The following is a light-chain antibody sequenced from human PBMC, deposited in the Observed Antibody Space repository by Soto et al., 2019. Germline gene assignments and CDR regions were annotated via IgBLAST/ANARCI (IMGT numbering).Light chain of an antibody. CDR3: SSSTASGARV. V-gene: IGLV2-14*01. J-gene: IGLJ3*02. CDR2: EVF. CDR1: NSDLGAYDY. Sequence: QSVLTQPASVSGSPGQSITISCTGTNSDLGAYDYVSWYQQHPGKAPRLLIYEVFNRPSGVSDRFSGSKSANTASLTISGLRAADEPDYYCSSSTASGARVFGPGTKLTVL.